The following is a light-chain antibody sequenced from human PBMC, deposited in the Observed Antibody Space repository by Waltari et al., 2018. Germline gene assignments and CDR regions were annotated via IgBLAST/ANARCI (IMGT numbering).Light chain of an antibody. CDR3: QSSDSSLRAV. J-gene: IGLJ2*01. CDR1: SSNIGAGYD. V-gene: IGLV1-40*01. Sequence: QSVLTQPPSVSGAPGQRISISCTGNSSNIGAGYDVHWYQQLPGAAPKLLIYGTTNRPSGVPDRFPGSKSGSSASLAITGLRPEDEADYYCQSSDSSLRAVFGGGTKVTVL. CDR2: GTT.